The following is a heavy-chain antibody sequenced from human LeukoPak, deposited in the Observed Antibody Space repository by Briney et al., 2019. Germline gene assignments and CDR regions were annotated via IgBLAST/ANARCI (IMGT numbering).Heavy chain of an antibody. CDR1: GFTVSNNY. J-gene: IGHJ4*02. D-gene: IGHD3-9*01. V-gene: IGHV3-53*01. CDR2: LYSGGTT. CDR3: ARTPQGDNYFDY. Sequence: GGSLRLSCAASGFTVSNNYIYWVRQAPGKGLEWVSVLYSGGTTYYADSVKGRFTISRDNSKNTLYLQMNSLRVQDTAVYYCARTPQGDNYFDYWGQGHLVTVSS.